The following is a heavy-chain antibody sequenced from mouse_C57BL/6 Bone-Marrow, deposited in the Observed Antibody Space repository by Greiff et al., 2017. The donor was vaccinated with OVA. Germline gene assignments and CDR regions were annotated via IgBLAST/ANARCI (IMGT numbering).Heavy chain of an antibody. D-gene: IGHD2-4*01. CDR1: GYTFTDYE. CDR3: TIYYDYDVGDYYAMDY. Sequence: QVQLQQSGAELVRPGASVTLSCKASGYTFTDYEMHWVKQTPVHGLEWIGAIDPETGGTAYNQKFKGKAILTADKSSSTAYMELRSLTSEDSAVYYCTIYYDYDVGDYYAMDYWGQGTSVTVSS. V-gene: IGHV1-15*01. CDR2: IDPETGGT. J-gene: IGHJ4*01.